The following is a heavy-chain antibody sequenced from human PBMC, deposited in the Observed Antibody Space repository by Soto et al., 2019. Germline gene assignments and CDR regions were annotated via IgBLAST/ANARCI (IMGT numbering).Heavy chain of an antibody. V-gene: IGHV3-11*01. J-gene: IGHJ4*02. Sequence: GGSLRLSCAASGFTFSDYYMSWIRQAPGKGLEWVSYISSSGSTIYYADSVKGRFTISRDNAKNSLYLQMNSLRAEDTAVYYCAGVWGCSSTSCYTYFDYWGQGTLVTVSS. CDR1: GFTFSDYY. CDR2: ISSSGSTI. CDR3: AGVWGCSSTSCYTYFDY. D-gene: IGHD2-2*02.